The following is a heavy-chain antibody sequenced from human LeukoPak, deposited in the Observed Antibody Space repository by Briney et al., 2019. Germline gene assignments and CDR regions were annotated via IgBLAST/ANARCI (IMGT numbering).Heavy chain of an antibody. D-gene: IGHD6-13*01. CDR1: GYTFTDFY. CDR3: ARGDSSSWHSPIDY. Sequence: GASVKVSCKASGYTFTDFYMHWVRQVPGQGLEWMGWINPNNGGTNYAQKFRGRVTMTRDTSISTAYMELSRLRSDDTAVYYCARGDSSSWHSPIDYWGQGTLVTVSS. CDR2: INPNNGGT. J-gene: IGHJ4*02. V-gene: IGHV1-2*02.